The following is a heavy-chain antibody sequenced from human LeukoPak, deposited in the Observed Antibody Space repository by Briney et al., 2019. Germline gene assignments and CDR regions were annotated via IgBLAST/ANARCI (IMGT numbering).Heavy chain of an antibody. CDR3: ARDKYGGL. J-gene: IGHJ3*01. D-gene: IGHD3-16*01. CDR2: ISSTSTI. V-gene: IGHV3-48*02. Sequence: GGSLRLSCAASGFTFRSYSMNWVRQAPGKGLEWVSYISSTSTIYYTDSVKGRFTISRDNAKNSLYLQMNSLRDEGTAVYYCARDKYGGLWGQGTMVTVSS. CDR1: GFTFRSYS.